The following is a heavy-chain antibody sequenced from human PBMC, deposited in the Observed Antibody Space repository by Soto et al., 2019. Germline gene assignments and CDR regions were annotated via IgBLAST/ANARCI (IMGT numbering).Heavy chain of an antibody. CDR2: ISPYNGNT. Sequence: VQLVQSGAEVKKPGASVKVSCKASGYIFLTYGLSWVRQAPGQGLEWMGWISPYNGNTKYAQKFQGRVTMTTDTSTSTAYMDLRSLRSDDTAVYYCVRDLDGSGSYYTDYWGRGTLVTVSS. J-gene: IGHJ4*02. CDR1: GYIFLTYG. CDR3: VRDLDGSGSYYTDY. V-gene: IGHV1-18*04. D-gene: IGHD3-10*01.